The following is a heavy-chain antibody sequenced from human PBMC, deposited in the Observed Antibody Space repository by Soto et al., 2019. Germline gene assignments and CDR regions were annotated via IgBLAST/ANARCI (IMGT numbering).Heavy chain of an antibody. J-gene: IGHJ6*02. Sequence: SETLSLTCAVYGGSFSGYYWSWIRQPPGKGLEWIGEINHSGSTNYNPSLKSRVTISVDTSKNQFSLKLSSVTAADTAVYYCERRSGFYYYYSGMDVWGQGTTVTVSS. CDR3: ERRSGFYYYYSGMDV. D-gene: IGHD3-22*01. CDR2: INHSGST. CDR1: GGSFSGYY. V-gene: IGHV4-34*01.